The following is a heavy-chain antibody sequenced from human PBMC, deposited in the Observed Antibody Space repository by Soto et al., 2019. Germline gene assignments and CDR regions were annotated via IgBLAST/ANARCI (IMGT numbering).Heavy chain of an antibody. D-gene: IGHD5-12*01. Sequence: GGSLRLSCTASGFTFGDYAMSWFRQAPGKGLEWVGFIRSKAYGGTTEYAASVKGRFTISRDDSKSIAYLQMNSLKTEDTAVYYCTRVAIGGYSGYNAFDIWGQGTMVTVSS. CDR3: TRVAIGGYSGYNAFDI. J-gene: IGHJ3*02. CDR1: GFTFGDYA. CDR2: IRSKAYGGTT. V-gene: IGHV3-49*03.